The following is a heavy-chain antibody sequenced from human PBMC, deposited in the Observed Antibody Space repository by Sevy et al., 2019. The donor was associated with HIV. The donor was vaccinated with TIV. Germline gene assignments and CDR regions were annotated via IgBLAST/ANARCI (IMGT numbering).Heavy chain of an antibody. CDR1: GLTLTTTG. CDR3: AGGDTTMITDLDY. D-gene: IGHD3-16*01. J-gene: IGHJ4*02. Sequence: GGSLRLSCAASGLTLTTTGMSWVRQAPGKGLEWVAGVTSDGTTYYADSVRDRFTVSRDNTKNTPYLHLNSLRADDTAVFYCAGGDTTMITDLDYWGQGTLVTVSS. CDR2: VTSDGTT. V-gene: IGHV3-23*01.